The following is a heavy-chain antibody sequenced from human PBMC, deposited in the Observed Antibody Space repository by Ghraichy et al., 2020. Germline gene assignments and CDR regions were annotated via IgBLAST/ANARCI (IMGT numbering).Heavy chain of an antibody. D-gene: IGHD3-16*01. CDR1: GASIDNYY. V-gene: IGHV4-59*01. CDR3: ARNMITHIGFNGGPEGFVMDV. Sequence: SETLSLTCAVSGASIDNYYCAWIRQSPGKGLEWIGYFQYGETANYNPSLKSRVNPSFQSRVTMSVDTPTNQFSPKLTSVTAADTAVYNCARNMITHIGFNGGPEGFVMDVCRKGT. CDR2: FQYGETA. J-gene: IGHJ6*03.